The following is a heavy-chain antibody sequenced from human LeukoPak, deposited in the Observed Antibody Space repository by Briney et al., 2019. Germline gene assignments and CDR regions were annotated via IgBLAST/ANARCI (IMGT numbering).Heavy chain of an antibody. Sequence: GESLKISCKGSGYSFTSYWIGWVRQMPGKGLEWMGIIYPGDSDTRYSPSFQGQVTISADKSISTAYLQWSSLKASDTAMYYCARPGSKGIRNYYDSSGYYYDYFDYWGQGTLVTVSS. CDR1: GYSFTSYW. D-gene: IGHD3-22*01. CDR2: IYPGDSDT. CDR3: ARPGSKGIRNYYDSSGYYYDYFDY. V-gene: IGHV5-51*01. J-gene: IGHJ4*02.